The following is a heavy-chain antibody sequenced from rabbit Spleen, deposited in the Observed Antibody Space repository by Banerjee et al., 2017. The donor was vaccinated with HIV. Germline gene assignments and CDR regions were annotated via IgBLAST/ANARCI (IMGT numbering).Heavy chain of an antibody. CDR1: GFDLSSYYY. CDR2: IYISGGST. D-gene: IGHD8-1*01. Sequence: QSLEESGGDLVKPGASLTLTCTASGFDLSSYYYMCWVRQAPGKGLEWIACIYISGGSTYYASWAKGRFTISETSSTTVTLQMTSLTAADTATYFCARDAGSGHYIDAYFDLWGPGTLVTVS. J-gene: IGHJ4*01. CDR3: ARDAGSGHYIDAYFDL. V-gene: IGHV1S40*01.